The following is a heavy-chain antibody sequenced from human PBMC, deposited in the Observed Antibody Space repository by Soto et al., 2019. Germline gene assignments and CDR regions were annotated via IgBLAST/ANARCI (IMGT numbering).Heavy chain of an antibody. J-gene: IGHJ5*02. CDR1: VGSISGSNW. V-gene: IGHV4-39*01. D-gene: IGHD2-15*01. CDR2: IFYSGST. Sequence: PSETLSLTCAVSVGSISGSNWLSWVRQPPGKGLEWIGSIFYSGSTYYNPSLKSRVTISVDTSKNQFSLTLTSVTAADTAVYYCARQCRGVTCHWFVPWGQGTLVNVSS. CDR3: ARQCRGVTCHWFVP.